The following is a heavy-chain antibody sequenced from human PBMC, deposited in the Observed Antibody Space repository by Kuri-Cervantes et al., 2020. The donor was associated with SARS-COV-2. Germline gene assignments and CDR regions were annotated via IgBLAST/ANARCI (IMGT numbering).Heavy chain of an antibody. J-gene: IGHJ4*02. CDR3: ARDWGQSRYDFWSGYALGY. CDR1: IYTSMNYG. D-gene: IGHD3-3*01. CDR2: FSTSNGKT. V-gene: IGHV1-18*01. Sequence: ASVKVSCKAPIYTSMNYGISWVRQAPGQGLEWLAIFSTSNGKTHYAQKFQGRVTLTTDTSTRTAYMELRSLRSDDTAVYYCARDWGQSRYDFWSGYALGYWGQGTLVTVSS.